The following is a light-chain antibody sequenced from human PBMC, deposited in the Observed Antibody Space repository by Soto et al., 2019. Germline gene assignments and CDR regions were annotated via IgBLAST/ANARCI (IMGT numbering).Light chain of an antibody. CDR1: QSVSSN. CDR2: GAS. Sequence: EIVMTQSPGTLSLSPGERATLSCRASQSVSSNLAWYQQIPGQAPRLLIYGASTRATGIPARFSGSGSGTGFTLDISSLQSEDCGVYYCQQYNDWRHTFGLGTKVEIK. V-gene: IGKV3-15*01. CDR3: QQYNDWRHT. J-gene: IGKJ1*01.